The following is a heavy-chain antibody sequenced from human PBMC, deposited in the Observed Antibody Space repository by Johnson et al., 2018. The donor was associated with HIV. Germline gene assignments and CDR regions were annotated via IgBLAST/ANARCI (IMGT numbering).Heavy chain of an antibody. V-gene: IGHV3-11*04. J-gene: IGHJ3*02. Sequence: RLSCAASGFTFSDYYMSWIRQAPGTGLEWVSYISSSGSTIYSADSVKGRFTISRDNAKNTLYLQMNSLRAEDTALYYCARAYSYGVFDIWGQGTMVTVSS. CDR2: ISSSGSTI. CDR1: GFTFSDYY. D-gene: IGHD5-18*01. CDR3: ARAYSYGVFDI.